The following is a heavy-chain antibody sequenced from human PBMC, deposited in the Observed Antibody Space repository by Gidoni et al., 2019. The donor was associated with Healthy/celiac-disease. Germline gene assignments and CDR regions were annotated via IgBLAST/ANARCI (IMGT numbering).Heavy chain of an antibody. CDR2: IAYDGSNK. CDR1: GFTLSSYG. J-gene: IGHJ4*02. V-gene: IGHV3-30*18. D-gene: IGHD6-13*01. Sequence: QVQLVESGGGVVQPGSSLRLSCAASGFTLSSYGMHWVRQAPGQGLEWVAVIAYDGSNKYYADSVKGRFTISRDNSKNTLYLQMNSLRAEDTAVYYCAKDLGDSSSWAFDYWGQGTLVTVSS. CDR3: AKDLGDSSSWAFDY.